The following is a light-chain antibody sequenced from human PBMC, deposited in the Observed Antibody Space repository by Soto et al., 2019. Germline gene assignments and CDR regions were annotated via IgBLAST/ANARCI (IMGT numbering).Light chain of an antibody. CDR2: EVS. CDR3: SSFAGSPVV. V-gene: IGLV2-8*01. J-gene: IGLJ2*01. Sequence: QSALTQPPSASGSPGQSVTITCSGTSSDVGEENYVSWYQQHPGKVPKLILYEVSQRPSGVPDRFSGSRSGNTASLTVSGLQAEDEADYYCSSFAGSPVVFGGGTQLTVL. CDR1: SSDVGEENY.